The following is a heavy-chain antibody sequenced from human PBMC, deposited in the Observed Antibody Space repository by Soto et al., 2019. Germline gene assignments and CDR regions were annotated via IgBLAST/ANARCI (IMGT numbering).Heavy chain of an antibody. Sequence: SETLSLTCTVAGPSISSNSSYWGRIRQPPGRGLEWIGSIYYSGSTYYNPSLKSRVTISVDTSKNQFSLKLSSVTAADTAVYYCARRLTSYYDSSGYHDPWGQG. V-gene: IGHV4-39*01. J-gene: IGHJ5*02. CDR2: IYYSGST. D-gene: IGHD3-22*01. CDR3: ARRLTSYYDSSGYHDP. CDR1: GPSISSNSSY.